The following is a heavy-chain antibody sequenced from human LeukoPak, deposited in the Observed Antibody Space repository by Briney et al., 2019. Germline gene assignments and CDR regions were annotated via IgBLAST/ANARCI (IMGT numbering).Heavy chain of an antibody. CDR3: ARDGCSGGSRPPTFYYYYYYMDV. J-gene: IGHJ6*03. D-gene: IGHD2-15*01. CDR1: GFTFSDYY. Sequence: GGSLRLSCAASGFTFSDYYMSWIRQAPGKGLEWVSYISSSGSTIYYADSVKGRFTISRDNAKNSLYLQMNSLRAEDTAVYYCARDGCSGGSRPPTFYYYYYYMDVWGKGTTVTVSS. V-gene: IGHV3-11*04. CDR2: ISSSGSTI.